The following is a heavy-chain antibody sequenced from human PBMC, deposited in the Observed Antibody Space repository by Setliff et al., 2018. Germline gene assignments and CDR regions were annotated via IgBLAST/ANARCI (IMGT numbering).Heavy chain of an antibody. CDR2: ISSSSHII. CDR3: ARDGNNWNDLDY. J-gene: IGHJ4*01. CDR1: GYSISSGYI. V-gene: IGHV3-11*04. Sequence: LPLTCTVSGYSISSGYIWGWIRQPPGKGLEWVSYISSSSHIIHYADSVKGRFTISRDNAKNSLYLQMNSLRVEDTALYYCARDGNNWNDLDYWGHGTLVTVSS. D-gene: IGHD1-20*01.